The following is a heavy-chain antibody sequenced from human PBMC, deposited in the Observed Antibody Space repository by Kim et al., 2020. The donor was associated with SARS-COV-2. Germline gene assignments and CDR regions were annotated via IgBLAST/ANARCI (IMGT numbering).Heavy chain of an antibody. CDR1: GYRFSGYG. Sequence: ASVKVSCKTSGYRFSGYGVTWVRQAPGQGLEWMGWINGYSGNTNYAQKFQGRVIMTADTSTNTGYMELRSLRPDDTAVYYCAREAVGGNNDNDAVDVWGQGTLVTVSS. CDR3: AREAVGGNNDNDAVDV. V-gene: IGHV1-18*04. D-gene: IGHD2-15*01. J-gene: IGHJ3*01. CDR2: INGYSGNT.